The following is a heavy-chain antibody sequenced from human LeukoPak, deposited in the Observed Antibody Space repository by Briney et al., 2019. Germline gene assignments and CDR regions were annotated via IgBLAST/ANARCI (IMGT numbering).Heavy chain of an antibody. CDR3: AKRGSYFGGFDY. Sequence: GGSLRLSCAASGFAFSNFDMSWVRQAPGKGLEWVSAISGSGESTYYAESVKGRFTISRDNSKNTLYLQMNGLRVEDTAIYYCAKRGSYFGGFDYWGQGPLLTVPS. J-gene: IGHJ4*02. CDR2: ISGSGEST. CDR1: GFAFSNFD. D-gene: IGHD3-10*01. V-gene: IGHV3-23*01.